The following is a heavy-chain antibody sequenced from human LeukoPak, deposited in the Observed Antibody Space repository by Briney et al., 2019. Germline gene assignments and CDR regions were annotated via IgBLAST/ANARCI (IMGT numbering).Heavy chain of an antibody. J-gene: IGHJ4*02. V-gene: IGHV3-49*04. CDR2: IRSKAYGGTT. CDR1: GFTFGDYA. CDR3: AKVYCTSTSCPFDS. D-gene: IGHD2-2*01. Sequence: PGGSLRLSCTASGFTFGDYAMSWVRQAPGKGLEWVAFIRSKAYGGTTEYAASVKGRFTISRDDSNSIAYLQMSSLRAEDTAVYYCAKVYCTSTSCPFDSWGQGTLVTVSS.